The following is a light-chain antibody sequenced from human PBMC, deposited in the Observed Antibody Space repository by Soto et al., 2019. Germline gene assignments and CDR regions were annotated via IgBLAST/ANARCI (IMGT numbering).Light chain of an antibody. CDR1: NIGSKS. J-gene: IGLJ1*01. V-gene: IGLV3-21*02. CDR2: NDR. Sequence: SYELTQPPSVSVAPGQTARITCGGDNIGSKSVHWYQQKPGQAPVLVVYNDRDRPSGIPDRFSGSNSGSTATLTISRAEAGDEADYYCQLWVSSSHHFYAFGTGTKVTVL. CDR3: QLWVSSSHHFYA.